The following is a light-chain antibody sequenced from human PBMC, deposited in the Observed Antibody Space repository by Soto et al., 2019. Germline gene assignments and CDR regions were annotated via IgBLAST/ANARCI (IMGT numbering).Light chain of an antibody. Sequence: QSALTQPASVSGSPGQSITIFCTGTSSDVGGYNLVSWYRQHPGKAPKLMIYEGSKRPSWVSNRFSGSKSGNTASLTISGLQAEDQADYYCCSYAGSTRVVVFGGGTKLTVL. CDR2: EGS. V-gene: IGLV2-23*01. J-gene: IGLJ2*01. CDR1: SSDVGGYNL. CDR3: CSYAGSTRVVV.